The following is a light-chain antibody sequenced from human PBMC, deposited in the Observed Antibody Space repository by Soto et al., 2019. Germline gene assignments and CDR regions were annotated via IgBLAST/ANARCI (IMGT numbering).Light chain of an antibody. Sequence: QSALTQPASVSGSPGQSITISCTGTSSDVGGYNYVSWYQQHPGKAPKLMIYDGSNRPSGVSNRFSGSRSGNTASLTISGLQAEDDAHYCCSSSTGSTTLVIFGGGTKLTVL. CDR1: SSDVGGYNY. V-gene: IGLV2-14*03. CDR2: DGS. CDR3: SSSTGSTTLVI. J-gene: IGLJ2*01.